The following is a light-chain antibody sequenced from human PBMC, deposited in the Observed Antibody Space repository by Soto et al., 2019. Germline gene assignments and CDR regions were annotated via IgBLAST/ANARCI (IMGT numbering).Light chain of an antibody. CDR2: GNS. J-gene: IGLJ2*01. Sequence: QAVVTQPPSVSGAPGQRVTISCTGSSSNIGAGSDVHWYQQLPGTAPKLLIHGNSNRPSGVPDRFSGSKSGPSASLAITGLQAEDEADYYCQSYDSSLSGVVFGGGTKVTVL. V-gene: IGLV1-40*01. CDR1: SSNIGAGSD. CDR3: QSYDSSLSGVV.